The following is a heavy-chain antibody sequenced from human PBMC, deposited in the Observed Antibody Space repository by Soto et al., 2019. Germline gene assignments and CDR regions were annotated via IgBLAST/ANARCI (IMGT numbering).Heavy chain of an antibody. CDR3: ARYYRSRPYYYYYMDV. CDR2: ISSSSSYI. J-gene: IGHJ6*03. V-gene: IGHV3-21*01. D-gene: IGHD1-26*01. Sequence: GGSLRLSCAASGFTFSSYSMNWVRQAPGKGLEWVSSISSSSSYIYYADSVKGRFTISRDNAKNSLYLQMNSLRAEDTAVYYCARYYRSRPYYYYYMDVWGKGTTVTVSS. CDR1: GFTFSSYS.